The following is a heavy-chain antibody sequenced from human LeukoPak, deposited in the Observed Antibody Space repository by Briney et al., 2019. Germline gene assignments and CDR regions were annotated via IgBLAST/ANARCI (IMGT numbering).Heavy chain of an antibody. CDR3: ARDRAQRRYSGSYDY. V-gene: IGHV1-69*13. Sequence: SVKVSCKASGGTFSSYAISWVRQAPGQGLEWMGGIIPIFGTANYAQKFQGRVTITADESTSTAYMELSSLRSEDTAVYYCARDRAQRRYSGSYDYWGQGTLVTVSS. CDR1: GGTFSSYA. J-gene: IGHJ4*02. CDR2: IIPIFGTA. D-gene: IGHD1-26*01.